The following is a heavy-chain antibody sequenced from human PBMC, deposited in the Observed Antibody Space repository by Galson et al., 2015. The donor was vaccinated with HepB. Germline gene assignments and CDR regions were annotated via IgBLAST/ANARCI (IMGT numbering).Heavy chain of an antibody. CDR2: TYYRSKWYN. V-gene: IGHV6-1*01. J-gene: IGHJ4*02. CDR1: GDSVSRRSAS. Sequence: CAISGDSVSRRSASWNWIRQSPSRGLEWLGRTYYRSKWYNDYAVSVKSRISINRDTSKNQFSLQLNSVTPEDTAVYYCARAYCGVDCSYFDYWGQGTLVTVSP. D-gene: IGHD2-21*01. CDR3: ARAYCGVDCSYFDY.